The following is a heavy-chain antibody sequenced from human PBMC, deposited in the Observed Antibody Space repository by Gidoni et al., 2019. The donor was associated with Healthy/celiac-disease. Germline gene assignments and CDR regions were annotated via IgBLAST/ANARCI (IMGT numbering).Heavy chain of an antibody. V-gene: IGHV4-39*01. CDR2: IYYSGST. Sequence: QLQLQESGPGLVKPSETLSLTCTVPGGSISSSSYYWGWIRQPPGKGLEWIGSIYYSGSTYYNPSLKSRVTISVDTSKNQFSLKLSSVTAADTAVYYCASKLAEGNDYWGQGTLVTVSS. CDR1: GGSISSSSYY. J-gene: IGHJ4*02. CDR3: ASKLAEGNDY.